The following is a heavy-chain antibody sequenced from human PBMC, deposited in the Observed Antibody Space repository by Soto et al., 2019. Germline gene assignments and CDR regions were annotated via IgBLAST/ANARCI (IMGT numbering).Heavy chain of an antibody. CDR2: IYYSGNS. CDR3: ARDLWGYCGADCYPLDV. D-gene: IGHD2-21*02. Sequence: SETLSLTCTVSGGSISSGGYYWSWIRQHPGKGLEWIGYIYYSGNSYYSPSLESRVTISVDTSKNQFSLKLNSVTAADTAVYYCARDLWGYCGADCYPLDVWGQGTTVTVSS. CDR1: GGSISSGGYY. V-gene: IGHV4-31*03. J-gene: IGHJ6*02.